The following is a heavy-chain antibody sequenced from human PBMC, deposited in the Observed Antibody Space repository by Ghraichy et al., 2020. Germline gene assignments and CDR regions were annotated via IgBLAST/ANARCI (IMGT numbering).Heavy chain of an antibody. CDR2: IYSSGST. CDR1: GASTGSYF. V-gene: IGHV4-4*07. CDR3: ARGDNSDWGRNAFDI. Sequence: SETLSLTCTVSGASTGSYFWNWIRQPAGKGLEWIGRIYSSGSTNSNPSLRSRVTMSLDTSKNQFSLNLGSVTAADTAVYYCARGDNSDWGRNAFDIWGQGTVVTVSS. J-gene: IGHJ3*02. D-gene: IGHD7-27*01.